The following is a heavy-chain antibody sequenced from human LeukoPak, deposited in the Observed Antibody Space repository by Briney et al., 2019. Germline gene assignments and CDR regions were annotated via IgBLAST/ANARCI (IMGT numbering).Heavy chain of an antibody. CDR1: GYTFTAYY. CDR3: ANEAYCTGDRCNLQSTAS. J-gene: IGHJ5*02. D-gene: IGHD2-15*01. Sequence: ASVKVSCRASGYTFTAYYLHWVRQAPGQGLEWMAWINPNGGATNYAQNFQGRVTITRDTSIATSYMELRSLISDETAIYYCANEAYCTGDRCNLQSTASCGQGTLVIVSS. V-gene: IGHV1-2*02. CDR2: INPNGGAT.